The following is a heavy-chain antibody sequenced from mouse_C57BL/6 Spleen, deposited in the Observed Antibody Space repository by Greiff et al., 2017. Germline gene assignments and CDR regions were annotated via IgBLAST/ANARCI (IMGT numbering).Heavy chain of an antibody. CDR3: ARGDYYGSSYTY. CDR1: GYTFTSYW. CDR2: IYPGSGST. D-gene: IGHD1-1*01. J-gene: IGHJ2*01. Sequence: QVQLQQPGAELVKPGASVKMSCKASGYTFTSYWITWVKQRPGQGLEWIGDIYPGSGSTNYNEKFKSKATLTVDTSSSTAYMQLSSLTSEDSEVYYCARGDYYGSSYTYWGQGTTLTVSS. V-gene: IGHV1-55*01.